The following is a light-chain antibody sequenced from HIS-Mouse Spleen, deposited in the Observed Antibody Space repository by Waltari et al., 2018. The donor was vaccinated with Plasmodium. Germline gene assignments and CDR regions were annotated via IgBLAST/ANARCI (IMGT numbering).Light chain of an antibody. V-gene: IGLV3-10*01. Sequence: SYELTQPPSVSVSPGKTARITCFGEALPKKNANWYQQKSGQAPVLVIYEDSKRPSGIPESFSGSSSGTMATLTISGAQVEDEADYYCYSTDSSGNHRVFGGGTKLTVL. J-gene: IGLJ3*02. CDR1: ALPKKN. CDR3: YSTDSSGNHRV. CDR2: EDS.